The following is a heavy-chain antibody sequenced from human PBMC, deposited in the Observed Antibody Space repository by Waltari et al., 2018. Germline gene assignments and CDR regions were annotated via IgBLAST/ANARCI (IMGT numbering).Heavy chain of an antibody. CDR1: DYSIINGYY. J-gene: IGHJ5*02. CDR2: INYSGNR. Sequence: RESGPGLLRTSETLSLNCDVSDYSIINGYYWGWIRQPSGKGLECIASINYSGNRYIQPSFESRVTSSVDTSSNQLALQLHSVTAADTAVYFCGRLGGAMTTYQTFRDHWGQGILVNVSS. CDR3: GRLGGAMTTYQTFRDH. V-gene: IGHV4-38-2*01. D-gene: IGHD2-21*01.